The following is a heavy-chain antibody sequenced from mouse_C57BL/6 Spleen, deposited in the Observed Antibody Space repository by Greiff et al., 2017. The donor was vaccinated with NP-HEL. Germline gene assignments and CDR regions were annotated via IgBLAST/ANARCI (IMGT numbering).Heavy chain of an antibody. CDR2: ISSGSSTI. CDR1: GFTFSDYG. D-gene: IGHD2-1*01. CDR3: ARLYYGNYDAMDY. V-gene: IGHV5-17*01. J-gene: IGHJ4*01. Sequence: DVKLVESGGGLVKPGGSLKLSCAASGFTFSDYGMHWVRQAPEKGLEWVAYISSGSSTIYNADTVKGRFTISRDNAKNTLFLQMTSLRSEDTAMYYCARLYYGNYDAMDYWGQGTSVTVSS.